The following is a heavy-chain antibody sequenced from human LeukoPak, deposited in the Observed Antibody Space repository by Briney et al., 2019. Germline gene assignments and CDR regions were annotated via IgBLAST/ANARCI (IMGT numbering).Heavy chain of an antibody. CDR3: ARDRSIASDY. Sequence: GGSLRLSCAASGFTFSSYSMNWVRQAPGKGLEWVSSISSSSSYIYYADSVKGRFTISRDNAKNTLYLQMNSLRAEDTAVYYCARDRSIASDYWGQGTLATVSS. CDR2: ISSSSSYI. J-gene: IGHJ4*02. V-gene: IGHV3-21*01. D-gene: IGHD6-6*01. CDR1: GFTFSSYS.